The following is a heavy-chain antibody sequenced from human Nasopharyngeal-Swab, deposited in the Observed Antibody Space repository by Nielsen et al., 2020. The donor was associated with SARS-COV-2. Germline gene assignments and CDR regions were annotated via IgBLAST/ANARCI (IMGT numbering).Heavy chain of an antibody. CDR1: GYTFTSYV. CDR3: ARISYYDSSGYWPYFDY. Sequence: ASVKVSCKASGYTFTSYVIHWVRQAPGQRLEWMGWINAGNGKTKSSQKLQGRVTITRDTSASTAYMELSSLRSEDTAVYYCARISYYDSSGYWPYFDYWGQGTLVTVSS. J-gene: IGHJ4*02. D-gene: IGHD3-22*01. CDR2: INAGNGKT. V-gene: IGHV1-3*01.